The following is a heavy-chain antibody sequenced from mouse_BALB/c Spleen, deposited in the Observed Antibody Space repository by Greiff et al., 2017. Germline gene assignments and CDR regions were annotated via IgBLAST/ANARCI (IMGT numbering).Heavy chain of an antibody. CDR1: GFTFTDYY. J-gene: IGHJ3*01. D-gene: IGHD1-2*01. V-gene: IGHV7-3*02. CDR2: IRNKANGYTT. Sequence: EVQLQQSGGGLVQPGGSLRLSCATSGFTFTDYYMSWVRQPPGKALEWLGFIRNKANGYTTEYSASVKGRFTISRDNSQSILYLQMNTLRAEDSATYYCARDTTATYWGQGTLVTVSA. CDR3: ARDTTATY.